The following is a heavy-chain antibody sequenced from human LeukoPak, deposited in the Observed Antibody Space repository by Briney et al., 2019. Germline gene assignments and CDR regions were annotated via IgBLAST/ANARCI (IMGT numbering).Heavy chain of an antibody. J-gene: IGHJ4*02. D-gene: IGHD4-17*01. V-gene: IGHV1-18*04. CDR3: AREDYGDLYYFDY. CDR1: GYTFTGYY. CDR2: ISAYNGNT. Sequence: ASVKVSCKASGYTFTGYYMHWVRQAPGQGLEWMGWISAYNGNTNYAQKLQGRVTMTTDTSTSTAYMELRSLRSDDTAVYYCAREDYGDLYYFDYWGQGTLVTVSS.